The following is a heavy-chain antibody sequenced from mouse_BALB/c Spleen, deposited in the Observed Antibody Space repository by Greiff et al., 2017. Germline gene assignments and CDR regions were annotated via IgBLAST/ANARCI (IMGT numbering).Heavy chain of an antibody. J-gene: IGHJ4*01. D-gene: IGHD2-4*01. CDR3: ARAPYDYDDGYYAMDY. V-gene: IGHV5-6-3*01. CDR1: GFTFSSYG. Sequence: EVKLVESGGGLVQPGGSLKLSCAASGFTFSSYGMSWVRQTPDKRLELVATINSNGGSTYYPDSVKGRFTISRDNAKNTLYLQMSSLKSEDTAMYYCARAPYDYDDGYYAMDYWGQGTSVTVSS. CDR2: INSNGGST.